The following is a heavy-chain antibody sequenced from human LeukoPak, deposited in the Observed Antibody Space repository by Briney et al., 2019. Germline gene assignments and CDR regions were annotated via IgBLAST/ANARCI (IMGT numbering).Heavy chain of an antibody. Sequence: SETLSLTCAVYGGSFSGYYWSWIRQPPGKGLEWIGEINHSGSTNYNPSLKSRVTISVDTSKNQFSLKLSSVTAADTAVYYCAREVPGLLGYWGQGTLVTVSS. V-gene: IGHV4-34*01. CDR2: INHSGST. CDR3: AREVPGLLGY. J-gene: IGHJ4*02. D-gene: IGHD4-11*01. CDR1: GGSFSGYY.